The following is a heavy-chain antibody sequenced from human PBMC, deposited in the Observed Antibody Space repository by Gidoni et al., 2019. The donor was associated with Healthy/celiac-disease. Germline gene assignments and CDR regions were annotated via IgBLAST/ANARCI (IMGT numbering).Heavy chain of an antibody. CDR2: ITYDGRKK. V-gene: IGHV3-30*18. D-gene: IGHD3-16*01. CDR3: AKEGEMATNYYYYGMDV. J-gene: IGHJ6*02. CDR1: GFPFSRYG. Sequence: QVQLVESGGGVVQPGRSLRLLCAASGFPFSRYGMHWVRQATGQGRGWVGVITYDGRKKYYADSVKCRFTISRDKSKNTLYLKMNSLRAEDTAVYYCAKEGEMATNYYYYGMDVWGQGTTVTVSS.